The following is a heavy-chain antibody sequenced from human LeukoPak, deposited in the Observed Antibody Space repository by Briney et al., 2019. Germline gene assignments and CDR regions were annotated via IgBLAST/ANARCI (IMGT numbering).Heavy chain of an antibody. CDR1: GFTFSSYA. Sequence: QPGGSLRLSCAASGFTFSSYAMHWVRQAPGKGLEWVAVISYDGSNKYYADSVKGRFTISRDNSKNTLYLQMNSLRAEDTAVYYCAKDPSTPLDFWSGYYLGAFDIWGQGTMVTVSS. V-gene: IGHV3-30-3*01. J-gene: IGHJ3*02. CDR2: ISYDGSNK. D-gene: IGHD3-3*01. CDR3: AKDPSTPLDFWSGYYLGAFDI.